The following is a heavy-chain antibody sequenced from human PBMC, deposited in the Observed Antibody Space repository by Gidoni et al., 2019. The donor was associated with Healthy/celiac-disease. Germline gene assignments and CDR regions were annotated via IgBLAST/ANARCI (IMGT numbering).Heavy chain of an antibody. CDR3: ARHWYSSSGDAFDI. D-gene: IGHD6-13*01. Sequence: QVQLQESGPGLVKPSETLSLTCTVSGGSISSYYWSWIRQPPGKGLEWIGYIYYSGSTNYNPSLKSRVTISVDTSKNQFSLKLSSVTAADTAVYYCARHWYSSSGDAFDIWGQGTMVTVSS. V-gene: IGHV4-59*08. CDR2: IYYSGST. CDR1: GGSISSYY. J-gene: IGHJ3*02.